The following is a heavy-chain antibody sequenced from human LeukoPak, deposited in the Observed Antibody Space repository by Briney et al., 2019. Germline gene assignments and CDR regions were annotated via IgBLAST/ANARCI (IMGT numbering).Heavy chain of an antibody. CDR1: GGSISSSNW. J-gene: IGHJ4*02. CDR3: ARGRKWLRYFDY. Sequence: SETLSLTCAVSGGSISSSNWWSWVRQPPGKGLEWIGEIYHSGSTNYNPSLKSRVTISVDTSKNQFSLKLSSVTAADTAVYYCARGRKWLRYFDYWGQGTLVTVSS. V-gene: IGHV4-4*02. CDR2: IYHSGST. D-gene: IGHD5-12*01.